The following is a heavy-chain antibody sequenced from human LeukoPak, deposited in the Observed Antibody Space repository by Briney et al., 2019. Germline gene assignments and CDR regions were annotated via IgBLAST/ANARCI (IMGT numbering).Heavy chain of an antibody. Sequence: GGSLRLSCAAAGFTFSSYLMTWVRQAPGKGLEWVANIKPDGSEKFYADSVEGRFTISRDNAKNSVYLQMDSLRAEDTAVYYCARNRGPSYWGQGTLSPSPQ. V-gene: IGHV3-7*01. J-gene: IGHJ4*02. CDR1: GFTFSSYL. CDR2: IKPDGSEK. CDR3: ARNRGPSY.